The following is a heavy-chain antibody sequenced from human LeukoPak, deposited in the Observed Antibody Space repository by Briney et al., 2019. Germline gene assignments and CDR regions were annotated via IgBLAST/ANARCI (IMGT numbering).Heavy chain of an antibody. CDR3: ARQAMVRGVLHH. CDR1: GGSISSGGYY. J-gene: IGHJ5*02. V-gene: IGHV4-39*01. CDR2: IYYSGST. Sequence: SETLSLTCTVSGGSISSGGYYWSWIRQHPGKGLEWIGYIYYSGSTYYNPSLKSRVTISVDTSKNQFSLKLSSVTAADTAVYYCARQAMVRGVLHHWGQGTLVTVSS. D-gene: IGHD3-10*01.